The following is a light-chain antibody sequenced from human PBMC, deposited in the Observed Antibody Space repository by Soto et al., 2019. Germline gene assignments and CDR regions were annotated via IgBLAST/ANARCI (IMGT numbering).Light chain of an antibody. CDR2: SNN. CDR3: ATWDDSLNGWV. CDR1: SSNIGSNT. V-gene: IGLV1-44*01. Sequence: QSALTQPPSASGTPGQRVTISCSGSSSNIGSNTVSWYQQLPGTAPKLLIYSNNQRPSGVPDRFSGSKSGTSASLAISGLQSEDEADYYCATWDDSLNGWVFGGGTKVTVL. J-gene: IGLJ3*02.